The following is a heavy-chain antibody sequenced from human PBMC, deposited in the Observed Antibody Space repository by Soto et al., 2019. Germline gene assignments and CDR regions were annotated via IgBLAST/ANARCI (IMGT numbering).Heavy chain of an antibody. CDR1: GGSISSSNW. V-gene: IGHV4-4*02. D-gene: IGHD2-2*02. CDR3: ARRAPRYPEDPGRIDY. J-gene: IGHJ4*02. Sequence: QVQLQESGPGLVKPSGTLSLTCAVSGGSISSSNWWSWVRQPPGKGLEWIGEIYHSGSTNYNPSLKSRVIISVDKSKNQFSLKLSSVTAADTAVYYCARRAPRYPEDPGRIDYWGQGTLVTVSS. CDR2: IYHSGST.